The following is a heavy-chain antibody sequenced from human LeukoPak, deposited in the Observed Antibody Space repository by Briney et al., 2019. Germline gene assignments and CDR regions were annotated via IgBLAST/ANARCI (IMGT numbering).Heavy chain of an antibody. CDR2: ISGSGGST. CDR3: AKAGRAGYYYYYMDV. CDR1: GFTFSSYA. V-gene: IGHV3-23*01. D-gene: IGHD6-19*01. Sequence: PGGSLRLSCAASGFTFSSYAMSWVRQAPGKGLEWVSAISGSGGSTYYADSVKGRFTISRDNSKNTLYLQMNSLRAEDTAVYYCAKAGRAGYYYYYMDVWGKGTTVTVSS. J-gene: IGHJ6*03.